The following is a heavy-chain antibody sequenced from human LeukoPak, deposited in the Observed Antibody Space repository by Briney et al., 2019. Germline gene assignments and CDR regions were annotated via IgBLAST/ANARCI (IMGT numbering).Heavy chain of an antibody. CDR1: RGTFSSYA. CDR3: ARDPALEGTEDYRDFGGVESVDAFDV. J-gene: IGHJ3*01. V-gene: IGHV1-69*13. D-gene: IGHD4-23*01. CDR2: IIPIFGTA. Sequence: SVKASCKASRGTFSSYAISWVRQAPGQGLEWMGGIIPIFGTANYAQKFQGRVTITADESTSTAYMELSSLRSEDTAVYYCARDPALEGTEDYRDFGGVESVDAFDVWGQGTMVTVFS.